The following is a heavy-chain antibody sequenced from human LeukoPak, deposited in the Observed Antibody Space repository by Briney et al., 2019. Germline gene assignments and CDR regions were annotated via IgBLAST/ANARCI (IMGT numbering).Heavy chain of an antibody. V-gene: IGHV1-69*02. D-gene: IGHD2-21*02. Sequence: GSSVKVSCKASGGTFSSYTISWVRQAPGQGLEWMGRIIPILGIANYAQKFQGRVTITTDKSTSTAYMELSSLRSEDTAVYYCARAFISFVVVTAFDYWGQGTLVTVSS. CDR3: ARAFISFVVVTAFDY. CDR2: IIPILGIA. J-gene: IGHJ4*02. CDR1: GGTFSSYT.